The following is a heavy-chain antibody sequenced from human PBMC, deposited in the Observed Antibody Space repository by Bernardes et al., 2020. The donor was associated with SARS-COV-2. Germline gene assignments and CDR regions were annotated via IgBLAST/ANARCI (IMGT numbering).Heavy chain of an antibody. V-gene: IGHV5-51*01. D-gene: IGHD4-4*01. CDR3: ARHRIDRATVTAVDI. Sequence: GGSPMIYRKGSGYSFSTYWIDWVRQKPGQGLEWMGVIYPGDSDARYSPSFQGQVTISADRSVSTAYLQWSSLEASDTAMYFCARHRIDRATVTAVDIWGQGTMVTVSS. CDR2: IYPGDSDA. J-gene: IGHJ3*02. CDR1: GYSFSTYW.